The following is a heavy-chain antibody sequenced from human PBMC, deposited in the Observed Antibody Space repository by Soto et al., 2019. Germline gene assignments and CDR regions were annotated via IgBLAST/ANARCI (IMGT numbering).Heavy chain of an antibody. V-gene: IGHV4-59*01. D-gene: IGHD2-15*01. CDR3: ARAVDYYYYNGMDV. CDR2: IYYSGST. Sequence: SETLSLTCTVTGGSISSSYWSWIRQPPGKGLEWIGYIYYSGSTNYNPSLKSRVTISVDTSKNQFSLKLSSVTAADTAAYYCARAVDYYYYNGMDVWGQGTTVTVSS. J-gene: IGHJ6*02. CDR1: GGSISSSY.